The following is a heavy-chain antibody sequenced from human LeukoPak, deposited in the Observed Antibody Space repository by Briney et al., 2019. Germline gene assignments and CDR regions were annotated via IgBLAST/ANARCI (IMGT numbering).Heavy chain of an antibody. CDR3: ARGRITMVRGVIRPVSSTFDY. CDR2: INHSGST. D-gene: IGHD3-10*01. CDR1: GGSFSGYY. J-gene: IGHJ4*02. Sequence: PSETLSLTCAVYGGSFSGYYWSWIRQPPGKGLEWIGEINHSGSTNYNLSLKSRVTISVDTSKNQFSLKLSSVTAADTAVYYCARGRITMVRGVIRPVSSTFDYWGQGTLVTVSS. V-gene: IGHV4-34*01.